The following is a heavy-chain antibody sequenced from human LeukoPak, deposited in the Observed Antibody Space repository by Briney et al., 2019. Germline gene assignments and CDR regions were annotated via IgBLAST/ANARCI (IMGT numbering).Heavy chain of an antibody. J-gene: IGHJ1*01. Sequence: GGSLRLSCAASGFTFSGYAMSWVRQAPGKGLEWVSAISGSGGSTYYADSVKGRFTISRDNSKNTLYLQMNSLRAEDTAVYYCAKDRVIAAAGTEYFQHWGQGTLVTVSS. CDR1: GFTFSGYA. D-gene: IGHD6-13*01. CDR2: ISGSGGST. CDR3: AKDRVIAAAGTEYFQH. V-gene: IGHV3-23*01.